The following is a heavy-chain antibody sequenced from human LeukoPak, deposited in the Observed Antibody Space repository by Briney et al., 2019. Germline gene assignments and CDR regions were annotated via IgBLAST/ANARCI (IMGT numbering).Heavy chain of an antibody. CDR2: IYSGGST. J-gene: IGHJ4*02. D-gene: IGHD3-3*01. CDR3: ARDWSHRCFDY. V-gene: IGHV3-53*01. CDR1: GFTVSSNY. Sequence: GGSLRLSCAASGFTVSSNYMSWVRQAPGKGLEWVSVIYSGGSTYYADSVKGRFTISRDNSKNTLYLQMNSLRAKDTAVYYCARDWSHRCFDYWGQGTLVTVSS.